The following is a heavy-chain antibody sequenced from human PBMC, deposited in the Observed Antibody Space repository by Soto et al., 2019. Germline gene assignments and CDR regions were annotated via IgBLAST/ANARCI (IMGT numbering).Heavy chain of an antibody. CDR2: IIPIFGTA. CDR3: ARGVGATTAFDI. CDR1: GGTFSSYA. Sequence: ASVKVSCKASGGTFSSYAISWVRQAPGQGLEWMGGIIPIFGTANYAQKFQGRVTITADESTSTAYMELSSLRSEDTAVYYCARGVGATTAFDIWGQGTMVTVSS. D-gene: IGHD1-26*01. J-gene: IGHJ3*02. V-gene: IGHV1-69*13.